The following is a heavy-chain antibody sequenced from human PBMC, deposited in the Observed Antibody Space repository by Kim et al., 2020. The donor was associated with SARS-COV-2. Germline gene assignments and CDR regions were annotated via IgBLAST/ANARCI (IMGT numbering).Heavy chain of an antibody. CDR1: GFTFSSYS. V-gene: IGHV3-48*04. D-gene: IGHD1-26*01. CDR2: ISSSSSTI. J-gene: IGHJ5*02. Sequence: GGSLRLSCAASGFTFSSYSMNWVRQAPGRGLEWVSYISSSSSTIYYADSVKGRFTISRDNAKNSLYLQMNSLRAEDTAVYYCAGSRGGSYYLWWFDPWGQGTLVTVSS. CDR3: AGSRGGSYYLWWFDP.